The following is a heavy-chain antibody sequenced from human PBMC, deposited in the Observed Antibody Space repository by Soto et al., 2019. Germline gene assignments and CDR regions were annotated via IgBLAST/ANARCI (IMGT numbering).Heavy chain of an antibody. CDR1: GGSISDYY. CDR3: ARDKITGLFDY. CDR2: INHSGST. D-gene: IGHD2-8*02. J-gene: IGHJ4*02. Sequence: PSETLSLTCPVSGGSISDYYWTWIRQPPGTGLEWIGEINHSGSTNYNPSLKSRVTISVDTSKNQFSLKLTSVTAADTAVYYCARDKITGLFDYWGQGTLVTVSS. V-gene: IGHV4-34*01.